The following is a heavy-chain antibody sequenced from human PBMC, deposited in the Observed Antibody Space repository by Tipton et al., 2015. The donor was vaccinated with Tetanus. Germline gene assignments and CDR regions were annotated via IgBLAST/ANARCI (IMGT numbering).Heavy chain of an antibody. J-gene: IGHJ2*01. CDR3: ARLFNWGSGYFFFDL. CDR2: ISPSGRS. V-gene: IGHV4-61*03. CDR1: GGSIRSGDHQ. Sequence: TLSLTCTVSGGSIRSGDHQWNWIRQPPGKGLEWLAYISPSGRSNSNYSLKSRITISQDKSKNHFSLELSSVTAADTAVYFCARLFNWGSGYFFFDLWGRGTLVTVSS. D-gene: IGHD7-27*01.